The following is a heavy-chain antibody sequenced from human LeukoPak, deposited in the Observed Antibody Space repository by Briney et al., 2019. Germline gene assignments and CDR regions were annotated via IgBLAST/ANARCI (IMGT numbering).Heavy chain of an antibody. D-gene: IGHD6-19*01. Sequence: GASVKGSCQASGYTFTSYAMHWVRPAPGQRLEWMGWINAGNGNTKYSQKFQGRVTITRDTSASTAYMELSSLRSEDTAVYYCARNQWLVLGSGSFDYWGQGTLVTVSS. J-gene: IGHJ4*02. V-gene: IGHV1-3*01. CDR1: GYTFTSYA. CDR3: ARNQWLVLGSGSFDY. CDR2: INAGNGNT.